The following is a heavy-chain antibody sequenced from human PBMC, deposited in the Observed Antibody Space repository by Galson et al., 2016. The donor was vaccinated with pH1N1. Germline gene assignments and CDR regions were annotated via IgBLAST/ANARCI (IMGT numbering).Heavy chain of an antibody. CDR2: ISWNDNK. D-gene: IGHD2-21*02. CDR1: GFSLSTSEVG. J-gene: IGHJ4*02. Sequence: PALVKPTQTLTLTCTFSGFSLSTSEVGVGWIRQPPGKALEWLALISWNDNKLYRPSLKSRLTITKDTSKNQVVLTMTNMDPEDTATYYCGHSTAGYWGQGILVTVSS. V-gene: IGHV2-5*01. CDR3: GHSTAGY.